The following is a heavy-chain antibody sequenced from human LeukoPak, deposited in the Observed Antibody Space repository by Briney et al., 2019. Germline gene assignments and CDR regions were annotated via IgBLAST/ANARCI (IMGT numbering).Heavy chain of an antibody. J-gene: IGHJ4*02. V-gene: IGHV4-34*01. Sequence: PSETLSLICAVYGGSFSGYYWSWIRQPPGKGLEWIGEINHSGSTNYNPSLKSRVTISVDTSKNQFSLKLSSVTAADTAVYYCARPEYYDSSGYYLWGQGTLVTVPS. CDR3: ARPEYYDSSGYYL. CDR2: INHSGST. D-gene: IGHD3-22*01. CDR1: GGSFSGYY.